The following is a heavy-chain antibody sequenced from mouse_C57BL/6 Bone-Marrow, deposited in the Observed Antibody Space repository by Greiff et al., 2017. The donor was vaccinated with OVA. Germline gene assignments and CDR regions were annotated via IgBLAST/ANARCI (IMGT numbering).Heavy chain of an antibody. CDR1: GYTFTSYW. Sequence: VQLQQPGAELVKPGASVKLSCKASGYTFTSYWMQWVKQRPGQGLEWIGEIDPSDSYTNYNQKFKGKATLTVDTSSNTAYMQLSSMTSEDYSVYYCARGRYSNYAMNYWGQGTSVTVSS. CDR3: ARGRYSNYAMNY. V-gene: IGHV1-50*01. D-gene: IGHD2-5*01. J-gene: IGHJ4*01. CDR2: IDPSDSYT.